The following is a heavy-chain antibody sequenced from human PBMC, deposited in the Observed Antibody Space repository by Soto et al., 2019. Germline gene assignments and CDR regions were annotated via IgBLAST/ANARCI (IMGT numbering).Heavy chain of an antibody. J-gene: IGHJ3*02. Sequence: SETLSLTCAVYGGSFSGYYWSWIRQPPGKGLEWIGEINHSGSTNYNPSLKSRVTISVDTSKNQFSLKLSSVTAADTAVYYCARESPDYGDYVLMGGSDIWGQGTMVTVSS. D-gene: IGHD4-17*01. CDR1: GGSFSGYY. CDR2: INHSGST. V-gene: IGHV4-34*01. CDR3: ARESPDYGDYVLMGGSDI.